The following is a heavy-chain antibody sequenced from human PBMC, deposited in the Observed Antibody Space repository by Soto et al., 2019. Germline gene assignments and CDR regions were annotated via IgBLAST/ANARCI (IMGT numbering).Heavy chain of an antibody. Sequence: QAQLVQSGPEMKKPGASVKVSCKASGYTFTKYGISWVRQAPGQGLEWIGRISDNNDNVKYTQRVHGSVTMTTDISANTGYMELRSLRSDDTAVYYCARDYRAVFRIPDYMDVWGKGTTVSVSS. CDR1: GYTFTKYG. V-gene: IGHV1-18*04. J-gene: IGHJ6*03. CDR2: ISDNNDNV. D-gene: IGHD3-10*01. CDR3: ARDYRAVFRIPDYMDV.